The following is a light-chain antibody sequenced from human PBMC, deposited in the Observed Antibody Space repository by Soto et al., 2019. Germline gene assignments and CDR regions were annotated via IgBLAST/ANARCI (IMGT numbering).Light chain of an antibody. CDR1: QSVSNK. CDR3: QHYGRSPIT. J-gene: IGKJ5*01. CDR2: AAS. Sequence: EIFITQSPATLSVSAVEIATLSCRASQSVSNKLVWYQQKPGQAPRLLIYAASTRATGIPARFSGSGSATDFTLTISRLEPEDFALYYCQHYGRSPITFGQGTRLEIK. V-gene: IGKV3-15*01.